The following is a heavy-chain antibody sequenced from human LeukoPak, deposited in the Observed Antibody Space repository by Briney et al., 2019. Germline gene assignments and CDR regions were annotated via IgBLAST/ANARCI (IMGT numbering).Heavy chain of an antibody. D-gene: IGHD3-16*01. J-gene: IGHJ4*02. Sequence: GGSLRLSCGVSGVTFSSHGMNWVRQAPGKGLEWVSAITGSGDRTYYTDSVRGRFTVSRDNSKNTLYLQMNGLRAEDTAVYYCAKRGEDPVDLDYWGQGALVTVSS. V-gene: IGHV3-23*01. CDR2: ITGSGDRT. CDR3: AKRGEDPVDLDY. CDR1: GVTFSSHG.